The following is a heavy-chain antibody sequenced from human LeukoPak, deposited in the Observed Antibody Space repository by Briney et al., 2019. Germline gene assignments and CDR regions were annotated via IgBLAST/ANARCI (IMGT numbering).Heavy chain of an antibody. Sequence: GGSLRLSCAASGFTFSSYSMNWVRQAPGKGLEWVSSISSSSSYIYYADSVKDRFTISRDNAKNSLYLQMNSLRAEDTAVYYCARDLGDGYGGYYFDYWGQGTLVTVSS. CDR3: ARDLGDGYGGYYFDY. J-gene: IGHJ4*02. D-gene: IGHD5-24*01. CDR2: ISSSSSYI. CDR1: GFTFSSYS. V-gene: IGHV3-21*04.